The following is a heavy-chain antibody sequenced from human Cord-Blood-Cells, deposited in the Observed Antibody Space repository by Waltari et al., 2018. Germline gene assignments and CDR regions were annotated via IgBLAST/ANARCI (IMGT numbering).Heavy chain of an antibody. Sequence: QLQLQESGPGLVKPSETLSLTCTVSGGSISSSSYYWGWTRQPPGKGLEWIGSTYYRGSTYYNPSLKSRVTISVDTSKSQFSLKLSSVTAADTAVYYCARNYCSSTSCDAFDIWGQGTMVTVSS. CDR1: GGSISSSSYY. CDR2: TYYRGST. J-gene: IGHJ3*02. V-gene: IGHV4-39*01. CDR3: ARNYCSSTSCDAFDI. D-gene: IGHD2-2*01.